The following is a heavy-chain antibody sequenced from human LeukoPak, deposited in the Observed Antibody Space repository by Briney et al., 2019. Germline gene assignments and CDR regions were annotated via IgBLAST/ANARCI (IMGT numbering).Heavy chain of an antibody. CDR1: GGSISSSSYY. V-gene: IGHV4-39*07. D-gene: IGHD2-21*01. Sequence: KTSETLSLTCTVSGGSISSSSYYWGWIRQPPGKGLEWIGSIYYSGSTNYNPSLKSRVTISVDTSKNQFSLKLSSVTAADTAVYYCARGPRLLTLWGKTGFDPWGQGTLVTVSS. CDR3: ARGPRLLTLWGKTGFDP. CDR2: IYYSGST. J-gene: IGHJ5*02.